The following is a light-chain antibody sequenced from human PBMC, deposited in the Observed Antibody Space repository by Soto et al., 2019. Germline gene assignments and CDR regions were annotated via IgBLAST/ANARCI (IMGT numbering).Light chain of an antibody. J-gene: IGLJ1*01. CDR1: SSDVGGYNY. V-gene: IGLV2-8*01. CDR3: SSYSGTNYHYV. Sequence: QSVLTQPPSASGSFGQSVTISCTGTSSDVGGYNYVSWYQQHPGKAPKLMIYEVSERPSGVPDRFSGSKSGNTASLTVSGLQADDEADYYCSSYSGTNYHYVVGTGTKVTDL. CDR2: EVS.